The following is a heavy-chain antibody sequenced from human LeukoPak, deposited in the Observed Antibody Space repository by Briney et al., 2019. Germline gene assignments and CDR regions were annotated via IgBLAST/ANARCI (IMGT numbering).Heavy chain of an antibody. J-gene: IGHJ6*02. CDR3: AKGYYGSGSYYYYYGMDV. CDR1: GFTFSSYA. D-gene: IGHD3-10*01. V-gene: IGHV3-23*01. CDR2: ISGSGGST. Sequence: RAGGSLRLSCAASGFTFSSYAMSWVRQAPGKGLEWVSAISGSGGSTYYADSVKGRFTISRDNSKNTLYLQMNSLRAEDTAVYYCAKGYYGSGSYYYYYGMDVWGQGTTVTVSS.